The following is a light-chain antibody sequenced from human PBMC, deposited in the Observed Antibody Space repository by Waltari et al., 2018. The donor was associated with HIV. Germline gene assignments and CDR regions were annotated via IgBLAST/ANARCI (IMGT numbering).Light chain of an antibody. V-gene: IGLV2-11*01. CDR2: DVS. J-gene: IGLJ2*01. CDR3: CSYAGSYTFVV. CDR1: SSDVGGYNS. Sequence: QSALTQPRSVSGSPGPSVTISSTGTSSDVGGYNSVSWYQQHPGNAPKLMIYDVSKRPSGVPDRFSGSKSGNTASLTISGLQAEDEADYYCCSYAGSYTFVVFGGGTKLTAL.